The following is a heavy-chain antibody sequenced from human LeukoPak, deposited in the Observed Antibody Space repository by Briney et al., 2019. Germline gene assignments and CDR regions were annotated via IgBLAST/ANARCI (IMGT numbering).Heavy chain of an antibody. Sequence: SETLSLTCSVSGGSLNSGNYFWAWIRRPPGKGLEWLGRVSYSGNTYYNPSLKSRVTISVDTSKNHFSLKLSSVTAADTAMYSCARGNSYGPHDAFDIWGQGTMVTISS. D-gene: IGHD3-16*01. CDR2: VSYSGNT. J-gene: IGHJ3*02. V-gene: IGHV4-39*07. CDR1: GGSLNSGNYF. CDR3: ARGNSYGPHDAFDI.